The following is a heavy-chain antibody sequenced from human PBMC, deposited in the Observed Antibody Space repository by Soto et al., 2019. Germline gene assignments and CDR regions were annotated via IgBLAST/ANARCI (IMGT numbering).Heavy chain of an antibody. J-gene: IGHJ6*02. Sequence: VASVKVSCKASGGTFSSYTISWVRQAPGQGLEWMGRIIPILGIANYAQKFQGRVTITADESTSTAYMELSSLRSEDTAVYYCARDEIGGTVVTPWRNYYGMDVWGQGTTVTVSS. CDR2: IIPILGIA. D-gene: IGHD2-21*02. CDR1: GGTFSSYT. CDR3: ARDEIGGTVVTPWRNYYGMDV. V-gene: IGHV1-69*04.